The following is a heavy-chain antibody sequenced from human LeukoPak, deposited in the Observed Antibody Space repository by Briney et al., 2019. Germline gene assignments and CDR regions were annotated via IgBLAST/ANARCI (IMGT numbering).Heavy chain of an antibody. Sequence: PSETLSLTCTVSGGSISSYYWSWIRQPAGKGLEWIGRICTSGSTNYNPSLKSRVTMSVDTSKNQFSLKLSSVTAADTAVYYCARGEGSSWYQGWFDPWGQGTLVTVSS. CDR3: ARGEGSSWYQGWFDP. CDR2: ICTSGST. CDR1: GGSISSYY. D-gene: IGHD6-13*01. J-gene: IGHJ5*02. V-gene: IGHV4-4*07.